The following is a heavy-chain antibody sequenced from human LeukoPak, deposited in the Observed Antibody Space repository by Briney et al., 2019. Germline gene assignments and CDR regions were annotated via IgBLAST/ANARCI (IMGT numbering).Heavy chain of an antibody. J-gene: IGHJ4*02. D-gene: IGHD3-16*02. V-gene: IGHV3-23*01. CDR3: AKTEGNYDYVWGSYRFYYFDY. Sequence: PGGSLRLSCAASGFTFSSYAMSWVRQAPGKGLEWVSAISGSGGSTYYADSVKGRFTISRDNSKNTLDLQMNSLRAEDTAVYYCAKTEGNYDYVWGSYRFYYFDYWGQGTLVTVSS. CDR1: GFTFSSYA. CDR2: ISGSGGST.